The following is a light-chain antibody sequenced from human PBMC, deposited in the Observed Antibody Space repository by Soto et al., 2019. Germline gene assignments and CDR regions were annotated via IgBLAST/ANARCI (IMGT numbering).Light chain of an antibody. CDR1: SSNIGRNT. CDR2: SNN. V-gene: IGLV1-44*01. Sequence: SVLTQPPSASGTPGQRVTISCSGSSSNIGRNTVNWYQHLPGTAPKLLIYSNNQRPSGVPDRFSGSKSGTSASLAISGLQSEDEADYYCAGWDDSLNGYVFGTGTKVT. J-gene: IGLJ1*01. CDR3: AGWDDSLNGYV.